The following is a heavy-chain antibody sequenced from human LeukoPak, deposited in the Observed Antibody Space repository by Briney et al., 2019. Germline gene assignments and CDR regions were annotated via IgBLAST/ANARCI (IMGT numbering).Heavy chain of an antibody. CDR3: ARNRYYYGSRNYGVPTWFDP. D-gene: IGHD3-10*01. CDR1: GGSISSNSYY. J-gene: IGHJ5*02. Sequence: PETLSLTCTVSGGSISSNSYYWGWIRQSPGKGLEWIGSIYYSGSTYYKPSLKSRLTISVDTSKNHFSLKLSSVTAADTAVYYCARNRYYYGSRNYGVPTWFDPWGQGTLVTVSS. CDR2: IYYSGST. V-gene: IGHV4-39*02.